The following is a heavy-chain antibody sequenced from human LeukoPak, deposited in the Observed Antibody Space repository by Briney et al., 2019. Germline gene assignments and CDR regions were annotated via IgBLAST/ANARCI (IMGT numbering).Heavy chain of an antibody. CDR2: ISGSGGST. Sequence: GGSLRLSCAASGLTFSSYAMSWVRQAPGKGLEWVSAISGSGGSTYYADSVKGRFTIPRDNSKNTLYLQMNSLRAEDTAVYYCAKEGGKYMIVVVIYHWGQGTLVTVSS. V-gene: IGHV3-23*01. J-gene: IGHJ5*02. CDR3: AKEGGKYMIVVVIYH. CDR1: GLTFSSYA. D-gene: IGHD3-22*01.